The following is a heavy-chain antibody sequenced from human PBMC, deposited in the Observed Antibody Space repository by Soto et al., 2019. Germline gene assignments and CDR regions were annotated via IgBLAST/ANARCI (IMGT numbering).Heavy chain of an antibody. J-gene: IGHJ4*02. D-gene: IGHD3-16*01. CDR3: QGGDF. CDR2: INDSGST. V-gene: IGHV4-34*01. CDR1: GGSFRGYF. Sequence: TLSLTCALSGGSFRGYFWSWIRQSPDKGLEWIGEINDSGSTYYNPSFKSRLTISVDTSKSQISLTLTSVTAADSAVYYCQGGDFWGQGTRVTVSS.